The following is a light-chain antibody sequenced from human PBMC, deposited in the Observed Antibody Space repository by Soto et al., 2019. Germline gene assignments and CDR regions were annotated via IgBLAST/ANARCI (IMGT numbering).Light chain of an antibody. CDR1: SNDVGGYIF. J-gene: IGLJ1*01. CDR3: SSYAARNNFV. Sequence: QSALTQSPSASGSPGQSVTISCTGTSNDVGGYIFVSWYQHHPGKAPKLVIYEVSKRPSGVPDRFSGSKSGNTASLTVSGLQAEDEADYYCSSYAARNNFVFGTGTKVTVL. CDR2: EVS. V-gene: IGLV2-8*01.